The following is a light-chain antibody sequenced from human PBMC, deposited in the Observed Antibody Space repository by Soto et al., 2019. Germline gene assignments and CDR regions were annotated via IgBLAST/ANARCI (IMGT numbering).Light chain of an antibody. CDR3: SSYAGSNNYVV. J-gene: IGLJ2*01. V-gene: IGLV2-8*01. Sequence: QSVLTQPPSASGSPGQSVTISCTGTSSDVGGYNYVSWYQQHPGKANKLMIYEVSKRPSGVPDRFSGSKSGNTASLTVSGLQAEDEADYYCSSYAGSNNYVVFGGGTKVTVL. CDR1: SSDVGGYNY. CDR2: EVS.